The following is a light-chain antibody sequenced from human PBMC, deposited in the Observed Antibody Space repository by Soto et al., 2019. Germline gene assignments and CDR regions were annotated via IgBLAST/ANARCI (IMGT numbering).Light chain of an antibody. CDR2: ANS. J-gene: IGLJ2*01. Sequence: QSVLTQPPSVSGAPGQRVTISCTGSSSNIGAGYDVQWYQQLPGTAPKLLIYANSNRPSGVPDRFSGSKSGTSASLAITGLQAEDEADYYCQSHDSSLSGSVFGGGTKLTLL. V-gene: IGLV1-40*01. CDR3: QSHDSSLSGSV. CDR1: SSNIGAGYD.